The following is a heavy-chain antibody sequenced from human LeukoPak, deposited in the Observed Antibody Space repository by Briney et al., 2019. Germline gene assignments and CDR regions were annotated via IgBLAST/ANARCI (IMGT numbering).Heavy chain of an antibody. Sequence: SGTLFLTCAVSGASISSSNWWSWVRQPPGKGLEWIGEIYHSGSTNYNPSLKSRVTISVDKSKNQFSLKLSSVTAADTAVYYCARGYYDSSGYYTNWGQGTLVTVSS. V-gene: IGHV4-4*02. CDR3: ARGYYDSSGYYTN. D-gene: IGHD3-22*01. CDR1: GASISSSNW. CDR2: IYHSGST. J-gene: IGHJ4*02.